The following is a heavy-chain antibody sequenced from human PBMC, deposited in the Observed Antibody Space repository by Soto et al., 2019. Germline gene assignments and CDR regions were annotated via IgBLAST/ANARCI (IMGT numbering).Heavy chain of an antibody. CDR3: AFYTYYDILTGYYDAFDI. V-gene: IGHV1-69*02. Sequence: SVKVSCKASGGTFSSYTISWVRQAPGQGLEWMGRIIPILGIANYAQKFQGRVTITRDTSASTAYMELSSLRSEDTAVYYCAFYTYYDILTGYYDAFDIWGQGTMVTVSS. CDR1: GGTFSSYT. CDR2: IIPILGIA. J-gene: IGHJ3*02. D-gene: IGHD3-9*01.